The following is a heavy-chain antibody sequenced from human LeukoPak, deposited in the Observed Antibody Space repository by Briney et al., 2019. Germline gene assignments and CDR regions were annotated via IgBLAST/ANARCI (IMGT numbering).Heavy chain of an antibody. CDR1: GFTFSSYD. CDR2: VGTAGDT. D-gene: IGHD4-23*01. CDR3: ARAYGGRYYMDV. J-gene: IGHJ6*03. Sequence: GGSLRLSCAASGFTFSSYDMHWVRQATGKGLEWVSAVGTAGDTYYPGSVKGRFTISRENAKNSLYLQMNSLRAGDTAVYDCARAYGGRYYMDVWGKGTTVTVSS. V-gene: IGHV3-13*01.